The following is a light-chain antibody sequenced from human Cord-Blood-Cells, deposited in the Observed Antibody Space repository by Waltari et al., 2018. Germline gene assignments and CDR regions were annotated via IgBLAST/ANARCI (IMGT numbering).Light chain of an antibody. J-gene: IGLJ3*02. CDR1: SSNIGNNA. V-gene: IGLV1-36*01. CDR3: AALDDSLNGPV. Sequence: QSVLTQPPSVSEAPRQRVTISCSGSSSNIGNNAVNWYQQLPGKAPKLLIYYDVLLPSGVSYRFTGSKSGTSADLAISGLQSEDEADYYCAALDDSLNGPVFGGGTKLPVL. CDR2: YDV.